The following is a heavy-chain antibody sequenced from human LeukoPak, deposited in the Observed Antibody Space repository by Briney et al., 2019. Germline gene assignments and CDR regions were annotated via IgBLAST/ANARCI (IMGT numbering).Heavy chain of an antibody. Sequence: PGGSLRLSCAASGFTFSKYWMLWVRQAPGKGLESVSRINTDGTVTTYADSVKGRFTVSRDNADNTMFLQMNSVRDEDTAVYYCARDIGGGGAFDIWGHGTMVTVSS. CDR1: GFTFSKYW. CDR2: INTDGTVT. V-gene: IGHV3-74*01. D-gene: IGHD2-15*01. CDR3: ARDIGGGGAFDI. J-gene: IGHJ3*02.